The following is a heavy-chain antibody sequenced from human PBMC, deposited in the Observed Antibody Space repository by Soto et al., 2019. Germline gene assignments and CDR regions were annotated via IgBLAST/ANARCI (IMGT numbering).Heavy chain of an antibody. CDR3: ARPPHLSRVGHYYYYMDV. CDR2: INPNSGGT. CDR1: EYTFTDYY. D-gene: IGHD3-3*02. Sequence: ASVKVSCKASEYTFTDYYIHWVRQAPGQGLEWMGWINPNSGGTNYAQKFQGWVTITRDTSISTAYMELSSLRSDGTAVYYCARPPHLSRVGHYYYYMDVWGEGTTVTVSS. J-gene: IGHJ6*03. V-gene: IGHV1-2*04.